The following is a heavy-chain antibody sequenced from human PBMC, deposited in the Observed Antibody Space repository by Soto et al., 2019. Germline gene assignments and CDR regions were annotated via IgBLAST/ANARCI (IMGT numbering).Heavy chain of an antibody. V-gene: IGHV4-4*02. CDR2: IYHSGST. CDR1: GDSISSSNW. Sequence: SETLSLTCAVSGDSISSSNWWSWVRQPPGKGLEWIGEIYHSGSTNYNPSLKSRVTISVDKSKNQFSLKLSSVTAADTAVYYCARAPFTIFGVVTIDYWGQGTLVTVSS. D-gene: IGHD3-3*01. CDR3: ARAPFTIFGVVTIDY. J-gene: IGHJ4*02.